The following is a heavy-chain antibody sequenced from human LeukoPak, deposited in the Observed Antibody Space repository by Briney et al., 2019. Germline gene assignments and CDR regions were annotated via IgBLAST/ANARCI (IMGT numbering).Heavy chain of an antibody. Sequence: GGSLRLSCAASGFTFSSYSMNWVRQAPGKGLEWVSYISSSSSTIYYADSVKGRFTISRDNAKNSLYLQMNSLRVEDTAVYYCARDLAIFGVVTALYYFDYWGQGTLVTVSS. V-gene: IGHV3-48*01. CDR2: ISSSSSTI. CDR3: ARDLAIFGVVTALYYFDY. CDR1: GFTFSSYS. J-gene: IGHJ4*02. D-gene: IGHD3-3*01.